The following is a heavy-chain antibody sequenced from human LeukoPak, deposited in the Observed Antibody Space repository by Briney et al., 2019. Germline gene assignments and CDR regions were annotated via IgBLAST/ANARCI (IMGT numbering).Heavy chain of an antibody. CDR1: GFTFSTYA. D-gene: IGHD3-22*01. CDR2: ISYDGSEK. Sequence: PGRSLRLSCAASGFTFSTYAIHCVRQAPGKGLEWVIVISYDGSEKYYSDSVRGRFTISRDNSKNTLYLQMISLRAQDTAIYYCARNKHDSSGKIFDYWGQGTLVTVSS. J-gene: IGHJ4*02. V-gene: IGHV3-30-3*01. CDR3: ARNKHDSSGKIFDY.